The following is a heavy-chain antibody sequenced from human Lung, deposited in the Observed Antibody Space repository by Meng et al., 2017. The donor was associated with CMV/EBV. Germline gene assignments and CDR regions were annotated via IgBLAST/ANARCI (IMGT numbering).Heavy chain of an antibody. J-gene: IGHJ4*02. CDR1: GYTFTGYY. CDR2: INPNSGGT. V-gene: IGHV1-2*02. Sequence: ASXXVSXKASGYTFTGYYMHWVRQAPGQGLEWMGWINPNSGGTNYAQKFQGRVTMTRDTSISTAYMELSRLRSDDTAVYYCARDRYIRVGAPGDYWRQGTLVTVSS. CDR3: ARDRYIRVGAPGDY. D-gene: IGHD1-26*01.